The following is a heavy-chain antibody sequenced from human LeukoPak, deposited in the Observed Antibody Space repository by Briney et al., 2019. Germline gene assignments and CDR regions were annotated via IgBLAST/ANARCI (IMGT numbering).Heavy chain of an antibody. CDR3: ARRFWSGYYNWFDP. V-gene: IGHV3-11*04. Sequence: GGSLRLSCAASGFTFSDYYMSWIRQAPGKGLGWVSYISSSGSTIYYADSVKGRFTISRDNAKNSLYLQMNSLRAKDTAVYYCARRFWSGYYNWFDPWGQGTLVTVSS. CDR1: GFTFSDYY. D-gene: IGHD3-3*01. CDR2: ISSSGSTI. J-gene: IGHJ5*02.